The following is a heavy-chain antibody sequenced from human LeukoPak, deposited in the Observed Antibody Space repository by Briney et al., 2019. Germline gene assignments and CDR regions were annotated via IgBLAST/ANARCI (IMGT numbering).Heavy chain of an antibody. D-gene: IGHD5-12*01. V-gene: IGHV4-59*01. J-gene: IGHJ4*02. CDR2: IYYSGTTT. CDR1: GGSISNSY. Sequence: SETLSLSCTVSGGSISNSYWNWIRQPPRKGLEWIGYIYYSGTTTNYNPSLRSRVTISVDTSKSQFSLRLTSVTAADTAVYYCARGFDSKSTYFDYWGQGTLVTVSS. CDR3: ARGFDSKSTYFDY.